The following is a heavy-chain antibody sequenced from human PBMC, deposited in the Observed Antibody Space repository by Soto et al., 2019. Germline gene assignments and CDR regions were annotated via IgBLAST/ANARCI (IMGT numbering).Heavy chain of an antibody. Sequence: ASVKVSCKASGYTFTSYYMHWVRQAPGQGLEWMGIINPSGGSTSYAQKFQGRVTMTRDTSTSTVYMELSSLRSEDTAVYYCASNPVVAAPAYYYYYYMDFWGKGTTVTVS. V-gene: IGHV1-46*03. CDR1: GYTFTSYY. CDR2: INPSGGST. CDR3: ASNPVVAAPAYYYYYYMDF. D-gene: IGHD2-15*01. J-gene: IGHJ6*03.